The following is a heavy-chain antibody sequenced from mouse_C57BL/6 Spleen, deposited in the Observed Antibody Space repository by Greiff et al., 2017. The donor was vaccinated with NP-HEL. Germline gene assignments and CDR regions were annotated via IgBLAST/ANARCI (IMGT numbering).Heavy chain of an antibody. CDR3: ASGDYPAWFAY. CDR2: INPSSGYT. V-gene: IGHV1-4*01. Sequence: QVQLQQSGAELARPGASVKMSCKASGYTFTSYTMHWVNQRPGQGLEWIGYINPSSGYTKYNQKFKDKATLTADKSSSTAYMQLSSLTSEDSAVYYCASGDYPAWFAYWGQGTLVTVSA. J-gene: IGHJ3*01. CDR1: GYTFTSYT. D-gene: IGHD1-1*02.